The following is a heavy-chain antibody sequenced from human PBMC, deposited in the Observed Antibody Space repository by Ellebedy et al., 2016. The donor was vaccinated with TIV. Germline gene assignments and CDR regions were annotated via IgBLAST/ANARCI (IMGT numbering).Heavy chain of an antibody. CDR1: GYTFTDYY. V-gene: IGHV1-2*02. CDR2: INPNSGGT. Sequence: AASVKVSCKTSGYTFTDYYIHWVRQAPGQGLEWMAWINPNSGGTHYAQKFQGRVTVTRDTSTSTAFLALSRLRSDDTAVYYCTRDLTNIVSGDYWGQGTVVFVSS. CDR3: TRDLTNIVSGDY. D-gene: IGHD5/OR15-5a*01. J-gene: IGHJ4*02.